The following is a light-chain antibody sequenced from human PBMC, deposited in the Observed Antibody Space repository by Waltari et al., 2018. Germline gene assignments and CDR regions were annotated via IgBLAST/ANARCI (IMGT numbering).Light chain of an antibody. V-gene: IGLV3-25*03. Sequence: SYYLSQPPSVSASPCQTARITCSGDALPKQYAYWYQQKPGQAPVLVIYKDSERPSGIPERFSGSSSGTTVTLTISGVQAEDEADYYCQSADSSGTFVVFGGGTKLTVL. CDR3: QSADSSGTFVV. J-gene: IGLJ2*01. CDR1: ALPKQY. CDR2: KDS.